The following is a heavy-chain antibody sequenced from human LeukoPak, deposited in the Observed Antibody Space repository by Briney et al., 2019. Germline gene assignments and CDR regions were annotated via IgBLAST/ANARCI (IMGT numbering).Heavy chain of an antibody. D-gene: IGHD6-13*01. CDR2: GYYSVSS. Sequence: SETLFLSFAVSGGSMSSVSNSWSWMRQPPGKGMEWTGYGYYSVSSYYNPSLESRVIISVDRSKTQFSLKVSSVTAADTAVYYCARDQQPLVPGTFDIWGQGIMVTVSS. CDR3: ARDQQPLVPGTFDI. CDR1: GGSMSSVSNS. J-gene: IGHJ3*02. V-gene: IGHV4-30-2*01.